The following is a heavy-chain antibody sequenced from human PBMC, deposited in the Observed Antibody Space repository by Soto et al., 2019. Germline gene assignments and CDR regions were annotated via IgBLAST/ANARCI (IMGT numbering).Heavy chain of an antibody. V-gene: IGHV6-1*01. CDR2: TYYRSKWYN. J-gene: IGHJ6*02. CDR3: ARGVTCTTFPSIHYFFYAMDV. Sequence: SQTLSLTCAISGDSVSSNSAAWNWIRQSPWRGLEWLGRTYYRSKWYNAYAGSVKSRLTINPDTSNNQFSLQLNSVTPEYTSVDYCARGVTCTTFPSIHYFFYAMDVWGQGTSVTVSS. CDR1: GDSVSSNSAA. D-gene: IGHD1-7*01.